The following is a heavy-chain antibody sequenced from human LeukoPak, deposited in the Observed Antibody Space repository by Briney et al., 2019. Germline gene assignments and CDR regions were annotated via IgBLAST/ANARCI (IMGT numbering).Heavy chain of an antibody. Sequence: PSETLSLTCTVSGGSISSSSYYWGWIRQPPGKGLEWIGSIYYSGSTYYNPSLKSRVTISVDTSKNQFSLKLSSVTAADTAVYDCARTMIVVPTVDYWGQGTLVTVSS. J-gene: IGHJ4*02. CDR2: IYYSGST. CDR1: GGSISSSSYY. D-gene: IGHD3-22*01. V-gene: IGHV4-39*01. CDR3: ARTMIVVPTVDY.